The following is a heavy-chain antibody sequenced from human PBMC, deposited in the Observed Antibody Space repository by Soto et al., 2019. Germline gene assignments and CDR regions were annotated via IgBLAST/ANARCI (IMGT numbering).Heavy chain of an antibody. CDR3: AREGRAGFWSGIPTSDAFDI. CDR2: ISYDGSNK. Sequence: QVQLVESGGGVVQPGRSLRLSCAASGFTFSSYAMHWVRQAPGKGLEWVAVISYDGSNKYYADSVKGRFTISRDNSKNTLYLQMNSLSAEDTAVYYCAREGRAGFWSGIPTSDAFDIWGQGTMVTVSS. CDR1: GFTFSSYA. V-gene: IGHV3-30-3*01. J-gene: IGHJ3*02. D-gene: IGHD3-3*01.